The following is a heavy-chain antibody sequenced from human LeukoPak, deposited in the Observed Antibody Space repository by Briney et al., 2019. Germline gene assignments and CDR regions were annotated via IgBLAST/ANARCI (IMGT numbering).Heavy chain of an antibody. CDR2: RSDEGSAQ. CDR3: ARGGDSSGSIRSAFDI. Sequence: GRSLRLSCIASGFTFDKYGMHWVRQAPGKGLEWVAVRSDEGSAQHYADSVRGRFTISRDNSKNTLYLQMNSLSAEDTAVYYCARGGDSSGSIRSAFDIWGQGTMVTVSS. CDR1: GFTFDKYG. V-gene: IGHV3-30*03. J-gene: IGHJ3*02. D-gene: IGHD3-22*01.